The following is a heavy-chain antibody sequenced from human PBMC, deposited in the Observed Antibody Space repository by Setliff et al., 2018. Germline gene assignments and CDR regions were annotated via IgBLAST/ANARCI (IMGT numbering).Heavy chain of an antibody. CDR3: ARSVGGLGEIPRAYYYHMDV. CDR1: ANSFSGYY. V-gene: IGHV1-2*02. D-gene: IGHD3-10*01. CDR2: INSNNGES. J-gene: IGHJ6*03. Sequence: ASVKVSCKASANSFSGYYFHWVRQAPGQGLEWMGWINSNNGESKYAQKFQGRVTLTRDTSISTVYMELSRLRSDDTAVYYCARSVGGLGEIPRAYYYHMDVWGNGTMVTVSS.